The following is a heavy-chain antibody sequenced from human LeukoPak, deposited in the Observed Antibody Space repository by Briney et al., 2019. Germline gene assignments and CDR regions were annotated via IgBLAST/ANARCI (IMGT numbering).Heavy chain of an antibody. J-gene: IGHJ4*02. CDR2: ISHDGSEK. V-gene: IGHV3-30*03. Sequence: PGGSLRLSCAASGFTVSTFGMHWVRQAPGKGLEWVTMISHDGSEKYYVDSVKGRFTISRDNSKNTLYLQMNSLRAEDTAVYYCARGPAGIAVAGALDYWGQGTLVTVSS. CDR1: GFTVSTFG. CDR3: ARGPAGIAVAGALDY. D-gene: IGHD6-19*01.